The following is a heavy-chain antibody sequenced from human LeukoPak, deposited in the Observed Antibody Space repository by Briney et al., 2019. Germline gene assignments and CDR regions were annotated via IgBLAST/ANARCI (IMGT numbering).Heavy chain of an antibody. Sequence: SGGSLRLSCVASRLTFSSYEMNWVRQAPGKGLEWVSYISSSGRTIYYADPVRGRFTISRDNAKNSLYLQMNSLRAEDTAVYYCARAVACSGGSCYSYYYYYMDVWGKGTTVTVSS. J-gene: IGHJ6*03. CDR2: ISSSGRTI. D-gene: IGHD2-15*01. V-gene: IGHV3-48*03. CDR3: ARAVACSGGSCYSYYYYYMDV. CDR1: RLTFSSYE.